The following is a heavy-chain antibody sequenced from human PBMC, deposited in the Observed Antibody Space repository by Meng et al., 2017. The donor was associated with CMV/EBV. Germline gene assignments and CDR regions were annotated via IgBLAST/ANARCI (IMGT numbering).Heavy chain of an antibody. Sequence: ASVKVSCKASGYTFTSYGINWVRQATGQGLEWMGWMNPNSGNTGYAQKFQGRVTMPRNTSISTAYMELSSLRSEDTAVYYCARGTVLGFLEWLDRGGYFDYWGQGTLVTVSS. V-gene: IGHV1-8*02. CDR1: GYTFTSYG. D-gene: IGHD3-3*01. CDR3: ARGTVLGFLEWLDRGGYFDY. CDR2: MNPNSGNT. J-gene: IGHJ4*02.